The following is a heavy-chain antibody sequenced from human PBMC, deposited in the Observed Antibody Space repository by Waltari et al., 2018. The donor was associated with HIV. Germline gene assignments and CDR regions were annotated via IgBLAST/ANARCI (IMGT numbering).Heavy chain of an antibody. V-gene: IGHV3-33*01. CDR1: GFTFSSYG. CDR2: IWDDGSNK. D-gene: IGHD3-10*01. J-gene: IGHJ6*02. Sequence: QVQLVESGGGVVQPGRSLRLSCAASGFTFSSYGMHWVRQAPGKGLEWVAVIWDDGSNKYYADSVKGRFSISRDNSKNTLYLQMNSLRAEDTAVYFCARRGVLTYYYTMDVWGQGTTVTVSS. CDR3: ARRGVLTYYYTMDV.